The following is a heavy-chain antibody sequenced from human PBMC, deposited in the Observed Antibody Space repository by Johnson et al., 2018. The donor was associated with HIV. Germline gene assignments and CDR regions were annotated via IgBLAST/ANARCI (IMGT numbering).Heavy chain of an antibody. CDR3: ARPSVITTLTTTPWAFDI. D-gene: IGHD4-17*01. CDR2: IWYDGSNK. CDR1: GFTFSSYG. V-gene: IGHV3-30*19. J-gene: IGHJ3*02. Sequence: QVQLVESGGGVVQPGRSLRLSCAASGFTFSSYGMHWVRQAPGKGLEWVAVIWYDGSNKYYADSVKGRFTISRDNSKNTLYLQMNSLKVEDTAVYYCARPSVITTLTTTPWAFDIWGQGTMVTVSS.